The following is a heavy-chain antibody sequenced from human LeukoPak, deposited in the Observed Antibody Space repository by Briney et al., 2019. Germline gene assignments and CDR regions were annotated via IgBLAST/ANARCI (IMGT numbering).Heavy chain of an antibody. CDR1: GFVFSSYS. CDR2: VNTVSSYI. Sequence: GGSLRLSCAASGFVFSSYSFNWVRQAPGKGLEWVASVNTVSSYIYYADSVRGRFTISRDNAKNSVLLQMNSLRAEDMAVYYCAPSGSYDYWGQGTLVTVSS. J-gene: IGHJ4*02. CDR3: APSGSYDY. D-gene: IGHD1-26*01. V-gene: IGHV3-21*01.